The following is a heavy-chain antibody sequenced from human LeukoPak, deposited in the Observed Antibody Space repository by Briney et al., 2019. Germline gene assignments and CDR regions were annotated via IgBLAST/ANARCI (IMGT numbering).Heavy chain of an antibody. CDR2: IYDNGST. Sequence: SETLSLTCTVSGASIRSGDYYWSWIRQPPGKGLEWIGYIYDNGSTYYNPSLKSRITISVDTSENRFSLKLSSVTATDTAVYYCARDCSGGSCYGAFDIWGQGTMVTVSS. CDR3: ARDCSGGSCYGAFDI. D-gene: IGHD2-15*01. J-gene: IGHJ3*02. CDR1: GASIRSGDYY. V-gene: IGHV4-30-4*01.